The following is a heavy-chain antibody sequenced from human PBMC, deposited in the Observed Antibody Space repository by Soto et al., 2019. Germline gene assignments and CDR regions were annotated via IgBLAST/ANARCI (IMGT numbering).Heavy chain of an antibody. Sequence: SATPSLTGAVSGSSVSSGGYCWSWLREHPGTGLEWIVYIYGSVITYYNPSLKSRVTISVDTSKNQFALKLSSVTAADTAVYYCARVTDVVPAAIGFLKAPYYYYSMDVWGQGTTVTVSS. D-gene: IGHD2-2*02. CDR3: ARVTDVVPAAIGFLKAPYYYYSMDV. CDR2: IYGSVIT. J-gene: IGHJ6*02. CDR1: GSSVSSGGYC. V-gene: IGHV4-31*11.